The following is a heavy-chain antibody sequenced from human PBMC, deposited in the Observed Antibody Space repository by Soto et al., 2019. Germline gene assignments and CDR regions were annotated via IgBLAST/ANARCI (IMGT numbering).Heavy chain of an antibody. J-gene: IGHJ4*02. Sequence: EVQLLESGGDFVQPGGSLRLSCAASGFTFINYAINWVRQAPGKGLEWVSVITYSGETTYYTDSVKGRFTVSRDNSKNTAFLQMNSLRADDTATYFCARGGSSSSPLDYWGRGTLVTVSS. D-gene: IGHD2-2*01. CDR3: ARGGSSSSPLDY. V-gene: IGHV3-23*01. CDR1: GFTFINYA. CDR2: ITYSGETT.